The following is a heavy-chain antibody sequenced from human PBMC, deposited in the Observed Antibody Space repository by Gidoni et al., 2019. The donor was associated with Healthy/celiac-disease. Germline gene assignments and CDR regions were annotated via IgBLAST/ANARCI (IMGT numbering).Heavy chain of an antibody. V-gene: IGHV3-48*02. CDR2: ISSSSSTI. CDR3: ARDKKAAEISYNWIDP. CDR1: GCTVSSYS. Sequence: EVQLVESGGGLVQPGGSLRLAGAASGCTVSSYSMNWVRQAPGKGLEGVSYISSSSSTIYYAYSVKGRFTISRDNAKNSLYLQMNSLRDEDTAVYYCARDKKAAEISYNWIDPWGQGTLVTVSS. J-gene: IGHJ5*02. D-gene: IGHD3-16*02.